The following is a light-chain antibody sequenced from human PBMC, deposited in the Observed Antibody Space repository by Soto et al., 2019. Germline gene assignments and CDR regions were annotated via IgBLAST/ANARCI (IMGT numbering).Light chain of an antibody. CDR2: AAA. CDR3: QQNYNVPWT. Sequence: DIQMTQSPSSLSASVGDRVTITCRASQSISRYLNWYQQKPGRAPKLLIYAAASLQSEVPSRFSGSGSGTDFTLTISSXXXXXXXTYYCQQNYNVPWTFGQGTKVEIK. J-gene: IGKJ1*01. CDR1: QSISRY. V-gene: IGKV1-39*01.